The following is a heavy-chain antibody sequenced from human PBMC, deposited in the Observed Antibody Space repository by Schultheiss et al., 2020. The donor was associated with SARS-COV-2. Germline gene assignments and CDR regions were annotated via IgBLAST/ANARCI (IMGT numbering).Heavy chain of an antibody. CDR1: GGSISSGSYY. CDR2: IYYSGST. D-gene: IGHD1-26*01. V-gene: IGHV4-39*01. J-gene: IGHJ5*02. Sequence: QTLSLTCTVSGGSISSGSYYWAWIRRPPGKGLEWIGSIYYSGSTYFNPSLKSRVTISVDTSKNQFSLKLTSVTAADTAMYYCARSGRGELLHWFDPWGQGTLVTVSS. CDR3: ARSGRGELLHWFDP.